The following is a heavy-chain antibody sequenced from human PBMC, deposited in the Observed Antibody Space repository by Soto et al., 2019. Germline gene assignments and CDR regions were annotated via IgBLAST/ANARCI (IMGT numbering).Heavy chain of an antibody. J-gene: IGHJ5*02. CDR2: IYYSGGT. V-gene: IGHV4-59*01. CDR1: GGSISSYY. CDR3: AIMAYDSSGYYSWFDP. D-gene: IGHD3-22*01. Sequence: LSLTCTVSGGSISSYYWSWIRQPPGKGLERIGYIYYSGGTNYNPSLKSRVTISVDTSKNQFSLKLSSVTAADTAVYYCAIMAYDSSGYYSWFDPWGQGTLVTVSS.